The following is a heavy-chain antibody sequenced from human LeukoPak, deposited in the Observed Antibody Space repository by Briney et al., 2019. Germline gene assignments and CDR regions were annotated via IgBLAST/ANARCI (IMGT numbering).Heavy chain of an antibody. CDR3: ARDVTGTTFDP. Sequence: PGGSLRLSCAVSGFTFSSYAMSWVRQAPGKGLEWVSAISGSGGTTYYADSVKGRFTISRDNAKKSLYLQMNSLRAEDTAVYYCARDVTGTTFDPWGQGTLVIVSS. CDR2: ISGSGGTT. D-gene: IGHD1-7*01. CDR1: GFTFSSYA. V-gene: IGHV3-23*01. J-gene: IGHJ5*02.